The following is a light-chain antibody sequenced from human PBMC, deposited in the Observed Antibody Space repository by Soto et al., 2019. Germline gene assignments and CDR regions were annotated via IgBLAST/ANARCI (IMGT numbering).Light chain of an antibody. J-gene: IGLJ3*02. Sequence: VLTQPPSVSGAPGQRVTISCTGSSSNIGAGYDVHWYQQLPGTAPKLLIYGNSNRPSGVPDRFSGSKSGTSASLAITGLQAEDEADYYCQSYDSSLSGWVFGGGTKVTV. V-gene: IGLV1-40*01. CDR3: QSYDSSLSGWV. CDR1: SSNIGAGYD. CDR2: GNS.